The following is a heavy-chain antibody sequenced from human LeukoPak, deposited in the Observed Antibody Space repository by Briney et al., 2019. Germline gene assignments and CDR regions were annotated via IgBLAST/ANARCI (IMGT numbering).Heavy chain of an antibody. CDR1: GFTFSNYW. D-gene: IGHD3-10*01. CDR3: VRESVSGNFDY. Sequence: GGSLRLSCVASGFTFSNYWTSWVRQAPGEGLEWMASIKQDGSEKYSVDSVKGRFTISRDNAKNSLYLQMNSLRVEDTAVYYCVRESVSGNFDYWGQGTLVTVSS. CDR2: IKQDGSEK. J-gene: IGHJ4*02. V-gene: IGHV3-7*03.